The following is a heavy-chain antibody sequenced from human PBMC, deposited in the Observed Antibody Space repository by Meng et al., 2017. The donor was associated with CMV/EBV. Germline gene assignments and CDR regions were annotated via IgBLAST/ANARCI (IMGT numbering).Heavy chain of an antibody. J-gene: IGHJ4*02. Sequence: ASVKVSCKASGYTFTGYYMHWVRQAPGQGLEWMGWINPNSGGTNYEQKFQGRVTMTRDTSISTAYMELSSLRSEDTAVYYCARSLGARRTGIAAAGFDYWGQGTLVTVSS. CDR3: ARSLGARRTGIAAAGFDY. V-gene: IGHV1-2*02. CDR2: INPNSGGT. CDR1: GYTFTGYY. D-gene: IGHD6-13*01.